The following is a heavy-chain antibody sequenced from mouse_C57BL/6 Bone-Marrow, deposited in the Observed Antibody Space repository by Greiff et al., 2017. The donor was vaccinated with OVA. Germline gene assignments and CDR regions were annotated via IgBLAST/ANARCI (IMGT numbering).Heavy chain of an antibody. CDR2: IYPGNSDT. D-gene: IGHD4-1*01. Sequence: EVQLQQSGTVLARPGASVKMSCKTSGYTFTSYWMHWVKQRPGQGLEWIGAIYPGNSDTSYNQKFKGKAKLTAVTSASTAYMELSSLTNEDSAVYYGTGGGGLGRDYYAMDYWGQGTSVTVSS. J-gene: IGHJ4*01. CDR1: GYTFTSYW. V-gene: IGHV1-5*01. CDR3: TGGGGLGRDYYAMDY.